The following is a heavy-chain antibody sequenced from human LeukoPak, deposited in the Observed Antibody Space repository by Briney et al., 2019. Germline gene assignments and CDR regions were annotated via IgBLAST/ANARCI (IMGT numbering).Heavy chain of an antibody. CDR3: ARVELYASGWFGSLDY. CDR1: GFTFSSYG. Sequence: PGRSLRLSCAASGFTFSSYGMHWVRQAPGKGLEWVAVISYDGSDKYYADSAKGRFTISRDNSKNTMYLQMNSLRTEDTAVYYCARVELYASGWFGSLDYWGQGTVVTVSS. V-gene: IGHV3-30*03. CDR2: ISYDGSDK. D-gene: IGHD6-19*01. J-gene: IGHJ4*02.